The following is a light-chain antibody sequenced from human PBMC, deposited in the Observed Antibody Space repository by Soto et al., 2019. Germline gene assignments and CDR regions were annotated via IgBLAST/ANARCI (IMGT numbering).Light chain of an antibody. CDR1: QSLVYRDGNAY. V-gene: IGKV2-30*01. CDR2: KAS. CDR3: MQGTHWPPT. J-gene: IGKJ1*01. Sequence: DVVMTQSPLSLPVTLGQPASISCRSSQSLVYRDGNAYLNWFQQRPGQSPRRLIYKASNRDSGVPDRFSGSGSGTDFTLQINRVEAEDVGVYYCMQGTHWPPTLGRGTRVEVK.